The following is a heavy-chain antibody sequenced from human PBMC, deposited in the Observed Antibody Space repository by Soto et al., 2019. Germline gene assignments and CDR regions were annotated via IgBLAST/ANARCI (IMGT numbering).Heavy chain of an antibody. Sequence: ASVKVSCKASGGTFSSYAISWVRQAPGQGLEWMGGIIPIFGTANYAQKFQGRVTITADESTSTAYMELSSLRSEDTAVYYCAVYLRGTTGPYYYYGMDVWGQGTTVTVSS. CDR1: GGTFSSYA. J-gene: IGHJ6*02. CDR2: IIPIFGTA. D-gene: IGHD4-17*01. V-gene: IGHV1-69*13. CDR3: AVYLRGTTGPYYYYGMDV.